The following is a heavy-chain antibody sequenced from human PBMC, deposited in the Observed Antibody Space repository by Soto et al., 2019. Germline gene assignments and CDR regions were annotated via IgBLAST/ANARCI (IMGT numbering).Heavy chain of an antibody. V-gene: IGHV3-23*01. J-gene: IGHJ6*02. CDR2: ISGSGGST. CDR3: AKDRDHSSSWYPNYYYYGMDV. D-gene: IGHD6-13*01. CDR1: GFTFSSYA. Sequence: PGGSLRLSCAASGFTFSSYAMSWVRQDPGKGLEWVSAISGSGGSTYYADSVKGRFTISRDNSKNTLYLQMNSLRAEDTAVYYCAKDRDHSSSWYPNYYYYGMDVWGQGTTVAVSS.